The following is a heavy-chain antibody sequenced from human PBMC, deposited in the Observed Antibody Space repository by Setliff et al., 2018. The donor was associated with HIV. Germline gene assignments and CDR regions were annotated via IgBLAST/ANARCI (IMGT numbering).Heavy chain of an antibody. J-gene: IGHJ6*04. Sequence: ASVKVSCKASAAFTNVDIHWLRRATGQGLEWMGWMNPNSGVSGYGQKFQGRVTMTRDTSISTAYMELSSLTSEDTAVYYCARGKGVGGVIITGGLDVWGKGTTVTVSS. CDR2: MNPNSGVS. V-gene: IGHV1-8*01. D-gene: IGHD3-10*01. CDR3: ARGKGVGGVIITGGLDV. CDR1: AAFTNVD.